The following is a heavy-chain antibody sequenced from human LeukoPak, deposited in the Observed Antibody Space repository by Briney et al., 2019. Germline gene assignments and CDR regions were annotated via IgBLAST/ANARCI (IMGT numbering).Heavy chain of an antibody. V-gene: IGHV4-59*11. CDR3: AASLYYDFWSGYYRLRAFDI. CDR1: GDSIGNQY. CDR2: IYYSEYT. Sequence: PSETLSLTCTVSGDSIGNQYWSWIRQPPGKGLEWIGYIYYSEYTKYNPSLESRVTISVDTSKNQFSLRLTSVTAADTAVYYCAASLYYDFWSGYYRLRAFDIWGQGTMVTVSS. J-gene: IGHJ3*02. D-gene: IGHD3-3*01.